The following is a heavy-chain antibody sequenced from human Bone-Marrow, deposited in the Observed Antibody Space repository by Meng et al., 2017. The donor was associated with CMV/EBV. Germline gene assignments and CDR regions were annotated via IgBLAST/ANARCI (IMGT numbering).Heavy chain of an antibody. J-gene: IGHJ4*02. V-gene: IGHV1-2*02. D-gene: IGHD4-11*01. CDR3: ARGTTLGAREDY. CDR2: INPNSGDT. CDR1: GYTFTDFY. Sequence: ASVKVSCKASGYTFTDFYMHWVRQAPGQGLQWMGWINPNSGDTNYAQKFQGRVTMTRDTSISTAYMELNSLRSDDTAVYYCARGTTLGAREDYWGQGTLVTSP.